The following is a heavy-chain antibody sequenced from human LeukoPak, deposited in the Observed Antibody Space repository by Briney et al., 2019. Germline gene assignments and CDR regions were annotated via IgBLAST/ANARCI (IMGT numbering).Heavy chain of an antibody. CDR3: ARDQYYNSGSPASRY. V-gene: IGHV1-2*04. CDR1: GYTITGYY. Sequence: ASVKVSCKASGYTITGYYMHWVRQAPGQGLEWMGRINPDSGGTNYAQKFQGWVTLTRDTSISTAYMELTSLKSDDTAVYYCARDQYYNSGSPASRYWGQGTLVTVSS. J-gene: IGHJ4*02. CDR2: INPDSGGT. D-gene: IGHD3-10*01.